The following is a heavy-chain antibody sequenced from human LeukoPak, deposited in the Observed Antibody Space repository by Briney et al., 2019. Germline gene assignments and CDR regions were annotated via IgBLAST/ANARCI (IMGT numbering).Heavy chain of an antibody. CDR3: AKLAGFPLSAYYYYYMDV. V-gene: IGHV3-66*01. Sequence: GGSLRLSCAASGFTVSSNYMSWVRQAPGKGLEWVSVIYSGGSTYYADSVKGRFTISRDNSKNTLYLQMNSLRAEDTAVYYCAKLAGFPLSAYYYYYMDVWGKGTTVTVSS. D-gene: IGHD2-21*01. J-gene: IGHJ6*03. CDR2: IYSGGST. CDR1: GFTVSSNY.